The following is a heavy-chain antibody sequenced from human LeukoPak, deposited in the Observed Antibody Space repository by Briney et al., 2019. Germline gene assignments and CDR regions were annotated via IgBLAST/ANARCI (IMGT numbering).Heavy chain of an antibody. Sequence: GGSLRLSCAASGFTFSSYWMHWVRQAPGKGLVWVSRINSDGSNTSYADSVKGRFTISRDNAENTLYLQMNSLRAEDTAVYYCARDGWSHLYYFDYWGQGTLVTVSS. V-gene: IGHV3-74*01. CDR2: INSDGSNT. CDR3: ARDGWSHLYYFDY. D-gene: IGHD2-15*01. J-gene: IGHJ4*02. CDR1: GFTFSSYW.